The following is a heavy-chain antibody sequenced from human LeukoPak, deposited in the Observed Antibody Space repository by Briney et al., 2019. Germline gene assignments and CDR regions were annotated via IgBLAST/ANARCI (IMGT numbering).Heavy chain of an antibody. CDR2: ISYDGSNK. Sequence: GGSLRLSCAAPGFTFSSYGMHWVRQAPGKGLEWVAVISYDGSNKYYADSVKGRFTISRDNSKNTLYLQMNSLRAEDTAVYYCAKAPGYCSSTNPCYYYYGMDVWGQGTTVTVSS. CDR1: GFTFSSYG. D-gene: IGHD2-2*01. CDR3: AKAPGYCSSTNPCYYYYGMDV. V-gene: IGHV3-30*18. J-gene: IGHJ6*02.